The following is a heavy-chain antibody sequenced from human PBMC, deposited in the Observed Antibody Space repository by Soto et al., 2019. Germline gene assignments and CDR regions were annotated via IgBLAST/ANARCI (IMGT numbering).Heavy chain of an antibody. J-gene: IGHJ4*01. CDR2: ISSSRSYI. Sequence: EVQLVESGGGLVQPGGSLRLSCAASGFTFSSYSMNWVRQAPGKGLEWVSSISSSRSYIYYADSVKGRFTISRDNAKNSLYLQMNSLRAEDTAVYYCARDLIAVAGTPFDYWGHGTLVTVSS. V-gene: IGHV3-21*01. D-gene: IGHD6-19*01. CDR1: GFTFSSYS. CDR3: ARDLIAVAGTPFDY.